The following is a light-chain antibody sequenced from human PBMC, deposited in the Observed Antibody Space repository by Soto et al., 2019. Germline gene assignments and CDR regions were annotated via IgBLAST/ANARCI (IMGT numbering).Light chain of an antibody. Sequence: EIVLTQSPGTLSLSPGERATLSCRASQSVSSSSYLAWYQQKPGQAPRLLIYGASSRATGIPDRFSGSGSATDFTLTISRLEPEDFAVYYCRQYGSSPSSTFGQGTKLEI. J-gene: IGKJ2*01. V-gene: IGKV3-20*01. CDR3: RQYGSSPSST. CDR1: QSVSSSSY. CDR2: GAS.